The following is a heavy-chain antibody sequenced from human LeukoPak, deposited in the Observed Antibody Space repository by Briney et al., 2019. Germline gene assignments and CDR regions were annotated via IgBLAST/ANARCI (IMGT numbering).Heavy chain of an antibody. CDR3: ARSGLWWSTHPLPYFDY. V-gene: IGHV1-2*06. D-gene: IGHD2-21*01. CDR1: GYTFTGYY. J-gene: IGHJ4*02. Sequence: GASVKVSCKASGYTFTGYYMHWVRQAPGQGLEWMGRINPNSGGTNYAQKFQSRVTMTRDTSISTAYMDLSRLRSDDTAVYYCARSGLWWSTHPLPYFDYWGQGTLVTVSS. CDR2: INPNSGGT.